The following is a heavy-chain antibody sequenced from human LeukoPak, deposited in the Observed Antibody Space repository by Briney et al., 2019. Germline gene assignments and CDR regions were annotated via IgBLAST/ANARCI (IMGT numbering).Heavy chain of an antibody. J-gene: IGHJ4*02. V-gene: IGHV4-34*01. CDR2: INHSGST. CDR1: GGSFSGYY. CDR3: ARGRRPLGDY. Sequence: PSETLSLTCAAYGGSFSGYYWSWIRQPPGKGLEWIGEINHSGSTNYKPSLKSRLTISVDTSKNQFSLKLSSVTAADTAVYYCARGRRPLGDYWGQGILVTVPS.